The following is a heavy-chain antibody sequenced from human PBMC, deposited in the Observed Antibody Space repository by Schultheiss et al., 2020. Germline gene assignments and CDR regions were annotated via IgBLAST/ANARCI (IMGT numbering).Heavy chain of an antibody. CDR3: AKGATVESRLDY. Sequence: WGSLRLSCAASGFTFSSYWMHWVRQAPGKGLEWVSGITNSGGSTFYADSVRGRFTISRDDSQNTLYLEMSSLRADDMAVYYCAKGATVESRLDYWGQGTLVTVSS. J-gene: IGHJ4*02. V-gene: IGHV3-23*01. CDR2: ITNSGGST. CDR1: GFTFSSYW. D-gene: IGHD4-11*01.